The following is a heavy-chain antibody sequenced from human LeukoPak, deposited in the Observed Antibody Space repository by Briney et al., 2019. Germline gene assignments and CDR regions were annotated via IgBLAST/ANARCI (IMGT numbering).Heavy chain of an antibody. J-gene: IGHJ4*02. CDR2: IRYDGSNK. Sequence: PGGSLRLSCAASGFTFSSYGMHWVRQAPGKGLEWVAFIRYDGSNKYYADSVKGRFTISRDNSKNTLYLQMNSLRAEDTAVYYCAKDRGYSYGYKWTFDYWGQGTLVTVSS. CDR3: AKDRGYSYGYKWTFDY. CDR1: GFTFSSYG. D-gene: IGHD5-18*01. V-gene: IGHV3-30*02.